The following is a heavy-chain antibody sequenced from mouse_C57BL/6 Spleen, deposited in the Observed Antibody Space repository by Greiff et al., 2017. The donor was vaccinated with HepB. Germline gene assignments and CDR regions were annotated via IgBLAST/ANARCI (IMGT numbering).Heavy chain of an antibody. Sequence: VQLKESGPGLVKPSQSLSLTCSVTGYSITSGYYWNWIRQFPGNKLEWMGYISYDGSNNYNPSLKNRISITRDTSKNQFFLKLNSVTTEDTATYYCARVDDYPYYAMDYWGQGTSVTVSS. CDR2: ISYDGSN. D-gene: IGHD2-4*01. V-gene: IGHV3-6*01. J-gene: IGHJ4*01. CDR3: ARVDDYPYYAMDY. CDR1: GYSITSGYY.